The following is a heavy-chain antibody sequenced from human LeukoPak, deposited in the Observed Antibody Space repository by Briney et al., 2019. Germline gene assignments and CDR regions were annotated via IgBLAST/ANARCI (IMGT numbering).Heavy chain of an antibody. D-gene: IGHD3-3*01. CDR1: GLAFSSYS. CDR2: ISYDGSDE. Sequence: GGSLRLSCVTSGLAFSSYSMHWVRQAPGKGLEWVGVISYDGSDEYYTDSVKGRFTISRDNSKNTVYLQMNSLRADDTAVYYCARDFTPEWFDIHWGQGTLVTVS. CDR3: ARDFTPEWFDIH. V-gene: IGHV3-30*04. J-gene: IGHJ4*02.